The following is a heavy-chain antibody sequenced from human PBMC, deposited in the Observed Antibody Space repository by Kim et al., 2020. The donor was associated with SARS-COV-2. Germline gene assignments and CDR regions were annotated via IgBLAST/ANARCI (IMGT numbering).Heavy chain of an antibody. CDR3: ARLGFSTGYYNY. V-gene: IGHV4-39*01. CDR1: SGSFSSSSYY. CDR2: FYYTGRS. J-gene: IGHJ4*02. D-gene: IGHD6-25*01. Sequence: SETLSLMCNVSSGSFSSSSYYWGWIRQPPGKGLEWIGYFYYTGRSYYNPSLKSRVSISVDTSKNQISLKLSSVTAADTAVYYCARLGFSTGYYNYWGQGTLVTVSS.